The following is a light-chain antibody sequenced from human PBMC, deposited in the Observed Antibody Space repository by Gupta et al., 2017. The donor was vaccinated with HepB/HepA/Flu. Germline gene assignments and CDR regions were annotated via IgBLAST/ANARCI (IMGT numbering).Light chain of an antibody. CDR1: SNNVGNEG. Sequence: AGLTQPPSVSTGSGQTATLTCTGDSNNVGNEGAVWLQQHQGQPPTLLSYRTDNRPSGISERFSASRSGSTAALTITELQPEEEADYFCSSWDGSRSDDVFGTGTKVSVL. J-gene: IGLJ1*01. V-gene: IGLV10-54*04. CDR2: RTD. CDR3: SSWDGSRSDDV.